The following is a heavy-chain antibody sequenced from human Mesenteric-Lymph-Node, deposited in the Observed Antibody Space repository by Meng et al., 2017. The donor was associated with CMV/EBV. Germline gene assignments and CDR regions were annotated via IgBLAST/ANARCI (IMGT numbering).Heavy chain of an antibody. CDR1: GGAFSSYA. D-gene: IGHD1-26*01. J-gene: IGHJ4*02. CDR2: IIPILGIA. V-gene: IGHV1-69*04. CDR3: AAVVGAGVY. Sequence: KVSCKASGGAFSSYAISWVRQAPGQGLEWMGRIIPILGIANYAQKFQGRVTITADKSTSTAYMELSSLRSEDTAVYYCAAVVGAGVYWGQGTLVTVSS.